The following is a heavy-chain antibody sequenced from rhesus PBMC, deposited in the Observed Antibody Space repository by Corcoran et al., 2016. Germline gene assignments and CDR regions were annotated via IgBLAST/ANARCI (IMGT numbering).Heavy chain of an antibody. D-gene: IGHD6-13*01. Sequence: QLQLQESGPGLVKPSETLSLTCAVPGGSISSNSWSWIRQPPGKGLEWIGRISGSGGTTDCNPSLKSRVAISTDTSKNQFSLKLSSVTAAATSVYYCAREPYSSWSYRFDVWGPGVLVIVSS. V-gene: IGHV4-173*01. CDR3: AREPYSSWSYRFDV. J-gene: IGHJ5-1*01. CDR2: ISGSGGTT. CDR1: GGSISSNS.